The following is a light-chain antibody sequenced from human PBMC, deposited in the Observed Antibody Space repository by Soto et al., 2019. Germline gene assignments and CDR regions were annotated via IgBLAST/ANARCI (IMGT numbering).Light chain of an antibody. V-gene: IGKV1-39*01. CDR3: QRSYSTPRIT. Sequence: DIQMTQSPFSLSAPEGDRVTITCRASQSISSYLNWYQQNPGKAPQLLIYAASSLQSAVPSRFSGSGSGTAFTLTISSLQPEDFANSYCQRSYSTPRITFAQGPSLEI. CDR2: AAS. J-gene: IGKJ5*01. CDR1: QSISSY.